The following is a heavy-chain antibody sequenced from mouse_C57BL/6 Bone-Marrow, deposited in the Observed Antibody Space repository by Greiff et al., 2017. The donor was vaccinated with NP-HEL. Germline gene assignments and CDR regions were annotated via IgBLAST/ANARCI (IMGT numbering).Heavy chain of an antibody. CDR2: ISGGGGNT. CDR3: ARYYSNYVGGFDY. J-gene: IGHJ2*01. Sequence: EVQRVESGGGLVKPGGSLKLSCAASGFTFSSYTMSWVRQTPEKRLEWVATISGGGGNTYYPDSVKGRFTISRDNAKNTLYLQMSSLRSEDTALYYCARYYSNYVGGFDYWGQGTTLTVSS. V-gene: IGHV5-9*01. D-gene: IGHD2-5*01. CDR1: GFTFSSYT.